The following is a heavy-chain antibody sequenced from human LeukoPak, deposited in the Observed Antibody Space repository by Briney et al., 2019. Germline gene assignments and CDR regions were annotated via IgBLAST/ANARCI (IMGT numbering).Heavy chain of an antibody. CDR2: IGTTGDT. CDR1: GYTFSGYD. CDR3: ARSPSYSSSWYALDS. V-gene: IGHV3-13*01. Sequence: GGSLRLSCEASGYTFSGYDMHWVRQATGKGLEWVSAIGTTGDTYYSDSVRGRFTISRENAKNSLDLQMNSLRAGDTAVYYCARSPSYSSSWYALDSWGQGTLVTVSS. J-gene: IGHJ4*02. D-gene: IGHD6-13*01.